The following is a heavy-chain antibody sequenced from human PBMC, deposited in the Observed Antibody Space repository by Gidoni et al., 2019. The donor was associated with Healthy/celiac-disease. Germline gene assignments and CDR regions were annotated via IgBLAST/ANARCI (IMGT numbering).Heavy chain of an antibody. CDR1: GGSFSGYY. J-gene: IGHJ4*02. CDR3: ARGPGGGYYFDY. V-gene: IGHV4-34*01. D-gene: IGHD1-1*01. Sequence: QVQLQQWGAGLLKPSETLSLTCAVYGGSFSGYYWSWIRQPPGKGLEWIGEINHSGSTNYNPSLKSRVTISVDTSKNQFSLKLSSVTAADTAVYYCARGPGGGYYFDYWGQGTLVTVSS. CDR2: INHSGST.